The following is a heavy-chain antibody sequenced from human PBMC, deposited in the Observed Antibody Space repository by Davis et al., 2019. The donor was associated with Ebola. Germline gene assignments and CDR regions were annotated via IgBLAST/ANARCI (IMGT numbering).Heavy chain of an antibody. CDR3: ARRVRYGDPGMDV. CDR1: GYNFPSYW. CDR2: FYPADSST. D-gene: IGHD5-18*01. V-gene: IGHV5-51*01. Sequence: GESPKTSRKGSGYNFPSYWIAWVRQMPGKGLEWMGSFYPADSSTRYSPSFQGQVTISADKSISTAYLQWSSLEASDTAMYFCARRVRYGDPGMDVWGQGTTVTVSS. J-gene: IGHJ6*02.